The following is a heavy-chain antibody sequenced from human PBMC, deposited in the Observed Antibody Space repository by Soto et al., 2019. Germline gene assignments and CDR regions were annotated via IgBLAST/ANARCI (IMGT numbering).Heavy chain of an antibody. CDR1: GFTVSDNY. V-gene: IGHV3-11*04. J-gene: IGHJ4*02. Sequence: KPGGSLRLSCAASGFTVSDNYLIWVRQAPGKGLEWVAHISLRGSTVDYADSVKGRFTISRDDADNSLFLQMNSLGADDTALYYCARPDLEGGSYPDYWGQGSLVTVSS. D-gene: IGHD1-26*01. CDR3: ARPDLEGGSYPDY. CDR2: ISLRGSTV.